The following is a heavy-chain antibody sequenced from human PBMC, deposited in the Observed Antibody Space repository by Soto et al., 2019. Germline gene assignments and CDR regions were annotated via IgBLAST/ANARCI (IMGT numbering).Heavy chain of an antibody. CDR3: ARGPPVAAPLHFDY. Sequence: QVQLVQSGAEVKKPGSSVKVSCKASGGTFSSYAISWVRQAPGQGLEWMGGIIPIFGTANYAQKFQGRVTITAHESTSTAYLELSSLSSEDTAVYYCARGPPVAAPLHFDYWGQGTLVTVSS. V-gene: IGHV1-69*12. CDR1: GGTFSSYA. CDR2: IIPIFGTA. J-gene: IGHJ4*02.